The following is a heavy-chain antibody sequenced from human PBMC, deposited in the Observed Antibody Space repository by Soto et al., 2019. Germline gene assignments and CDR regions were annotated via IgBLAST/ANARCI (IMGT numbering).Heavy chain of an antibody. CDR1: GYTFINYD. V-gene: IGHV1-8*02. CDR3: ARMASSGTLNWFDP. Sequence: ASVKVSCKASGYTFINYDISWVRQATGQGLEWMGWMNPGSGKTGYANKFQGRVTMTRDASTSTAPLELSSLTSEDTAVYYCARMASSGTLNWFDPWGQGTLVTVSS. J-gene: IGHJ5*02. CDR2: MNPGSGKT.